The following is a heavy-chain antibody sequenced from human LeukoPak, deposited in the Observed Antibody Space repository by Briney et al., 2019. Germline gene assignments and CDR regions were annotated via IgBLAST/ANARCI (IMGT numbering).Heavy chain of an antibody. CDR2: ISKDGREK. Sequence: GGSLRLSCAASGFTFSTYPVHWVRQAPGKGLEWVSVISKDGREKHFADPVKGRFTISRDNSKNTLSLQVSSLRTEDTAVYYCAKDRYSYAFEYSDSWGQGTLVTVSS. V-gene: IGHV3-30*04. CDR1: GFTFSTYP. J-gene: IGHJ4*02. D-gene: IGHD5-18*01. CDR3: AKDRYSYAFEYSDS.